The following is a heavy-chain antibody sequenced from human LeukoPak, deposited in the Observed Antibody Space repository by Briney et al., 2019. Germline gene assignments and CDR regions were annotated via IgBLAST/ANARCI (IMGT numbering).Heavy chain of an antibody. D-gene: IGHD3-22*01. V-gene: IGHV3-30*02. J-gene: IGHJ4*02. CDR1: GFTFSTYG. CDR3: AKPGYYDSSGHFSPLDY. CDR2: IWYGGSNT. Sequence: GGSLRLSCAASGFTFSTYGMHWVRQAPGKGLEWVAVIWYGGSNTYYADSVKGRFTISRDNSKNTLNLQMNSLRAEDTAVYYCAKPGYYDSSGHFSPLDYWGQGTLVTVSS.